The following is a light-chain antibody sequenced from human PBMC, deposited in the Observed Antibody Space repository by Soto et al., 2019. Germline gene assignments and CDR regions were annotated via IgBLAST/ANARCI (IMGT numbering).Light chain of an antibody. CDR1: QSISSW. CDR3: QQSYSTPYT. J-gene: IGKJ2*01. V-gene: IGKV1-5*01. Sequence: DIQMTQSPSTLSASVGDRVTITCRASQSISSWLAWYQQKPGKAPKLLIYDASSLESGVPSRFSGSGSGTDFTLTISSLQPEDVAAYFCQQSYSTPYTFGRGTKLEIK. CDR2: DAS.